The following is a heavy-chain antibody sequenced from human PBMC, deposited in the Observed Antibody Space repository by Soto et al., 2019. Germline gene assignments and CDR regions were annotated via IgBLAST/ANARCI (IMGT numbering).Heavy chain of an antibody. CDR2: IYYSGST. Sequence: SETLSLTCSVSSGSIRSYYWSWIRQPPGKGLEWIGYIYYSGSTDYNPSLKSRVTISVDTSNNQFSLKLRSVTAADTAVYYCARDSYNFDDWGQGILVTVSS. CDR3: ARDSYNFDD. D-gene: IGHD5-18*01. CDR1: SGSIRSYY. V-gene: IGHV4-59*01. J-gene: IGHJ4*02.